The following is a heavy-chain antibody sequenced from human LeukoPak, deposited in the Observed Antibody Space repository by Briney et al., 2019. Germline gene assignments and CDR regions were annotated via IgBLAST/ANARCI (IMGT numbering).Heavy chain of an antibody. J-gene: IGHJ4*02. CDR2: INHSGST. CDR1: GGSFSGYY. V-gene: IGHV4-34*01. Sequence: SSETLSLTCAVYGGSFSGYYWSWIRQPPGKGLEWIGEINHSGSTNYNPSLKSRVTISVDTSKNQFSLKLSSVTAADTAVYYCAKVELGTTGTTYYFDYWGQGTLVTVSS. D-gene: IGHD1-1*01. CDR3: AKVELGTTGTTYYFDY.